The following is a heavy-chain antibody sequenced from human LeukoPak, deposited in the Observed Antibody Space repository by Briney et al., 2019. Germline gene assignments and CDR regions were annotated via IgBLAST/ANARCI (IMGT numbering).Heavy chain of an antibody. D-gene: IGHD3-3*01. Sequence: SETLSLTCTVSGGSISSGDYYWSWIRQPPGKGLEWIGYIYYSGSTYYNPSLKSRVTISVDTSKNQFSLKLSSVTAADTAVYYCARGRPLRLLEWFSPLYYFDYWGQGSLVTVSS. CDR1: GGSISSGDYY. CDR3: ARGRPLRLLEWFSPLYYFDY. CDR2: IYYSGST. J-gene: IGHJ4*02. V-gene: IGHV4-30-4*08.